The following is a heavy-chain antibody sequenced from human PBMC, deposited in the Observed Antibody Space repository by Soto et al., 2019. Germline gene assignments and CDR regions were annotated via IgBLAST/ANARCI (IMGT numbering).Heavy chain of an antibody. D-gene: IGHD1-1*01. CDR3: ARGRDEYKLGNV. CDR2: IHPSGST. Sequence: SETLSLTCAVSGGSFSDYYWPWIRQSPGKGLEWIGEIHPSGSTNYNPSLRSRVTISVDTSKNRFSLKLTSLTAADTAVYYCARGRDEYKLGNVWGHGTTVTVSS. J-gene: IGHJ6*02. CDR1: GGSFSDYY. V-gene: IGHV4-34*01.